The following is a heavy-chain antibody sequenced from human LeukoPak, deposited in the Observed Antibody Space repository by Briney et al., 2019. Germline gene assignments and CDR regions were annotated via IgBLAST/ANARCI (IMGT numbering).Heavy chain of an antibody. CDR3: ARLYGDYNVFDY. Sequence: SETLSLTCTVSGGSISSYYWSWIRQPPGKGLEWIGYIYYSGSTNYNPSLKSRVTISVDTSKNQFSLKLSSVTAADTAVYYCARLYGDYNVFDYWGQGTLVTVSS. CDR1: GGSISSYY. V-gene: IGHV4-59*01. CDR2: IYYSGST. D-gene: IGHD4-17*01. J-gene: IGHJ4*02.